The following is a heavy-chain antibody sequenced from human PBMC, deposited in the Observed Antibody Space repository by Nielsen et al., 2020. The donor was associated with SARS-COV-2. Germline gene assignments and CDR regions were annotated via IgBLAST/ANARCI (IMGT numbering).Heavy chain of an antibody. D-gene: IGHD3-22*01. Sequence: SETLSLTCTVSGGSISSGGYYWSWIRQHPGKGLEWIGYIYYSGSTYYNPSLKSRVTISVDTSKNQFSLKLSSVTAADTAVYYCAREKYYDSSGYYYVDYWGQGTLVTVSS. CDR3: AREKYYDSSGYYYVDY. CDR2: IYYSGST. V-gene: IGHV4-31*03. J-gene: IGHJ4*02. CDR1: GGSISSGGYY.